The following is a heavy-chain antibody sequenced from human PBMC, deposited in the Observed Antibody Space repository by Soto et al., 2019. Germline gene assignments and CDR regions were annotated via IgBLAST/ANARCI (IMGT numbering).Heavy chain of an antibody. CDR1: GFTFSSYA. V-gene: IGHV3-23*01. CDR3: AKVEGYYDSSGYYYYYYYGMDV. J-gene: IGHJ6*02. Sequence: GGSLRLSCAASGFTFSSYAMSWVRQAPGKGLEWVSAISGSGGSTYYADSVKGRFTISRDNSKNTLYLQMNSLRAEDTAVYYCAKVEGYYDSSGYYYYYYYGMDVWGQGTTVTVSS. D-gene: IGHD3-22*01. CDR2: ISGSGGST.